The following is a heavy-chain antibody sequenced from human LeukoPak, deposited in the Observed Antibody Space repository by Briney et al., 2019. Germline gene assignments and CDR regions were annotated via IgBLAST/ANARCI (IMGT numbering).Heavy chain of an antibody. Sequence: ASVKVSCKASGYTFTSYAMHWVRQAPGQRLEWMGWINAGNGNTKYSQKFQGRVTITRDTSASTAYMELSSLRPEDTAVYYCARDSLGYYDILTGSLGYWGQGTLVTVSS. V-gene: IGHV1-3*01. CDR2: INAGNGNT. CDR3: ARDSLGYYDILTGSLGY. J-gene: IGHJ4*02. CDR1: GYTFTSYA. D-gene: IGHD3-9*01.